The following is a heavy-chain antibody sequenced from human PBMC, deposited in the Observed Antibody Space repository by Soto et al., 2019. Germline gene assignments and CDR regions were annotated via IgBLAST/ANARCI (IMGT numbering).Heavy chain of an antibody. CDR3: ARVVRLNVGIEVRYNYYAMDV. V-gene: IGHV1-69*01. D-gene: IGHD6-19*01. Sequence: QVQLMQSGAEVKKPGSSVQVSCKASGGTFSSYAISWVRQAPGQGLEWMGVIIPIVVTANYAQKFQDRVTITADASASTAYMELSSLRYEDTAVYYCARVVRLNVGIEVRYNYYAMDVWGQGTTDTVSS. CDR1: GGTFSSYA. CDR2: IIPIVVTA. J-gene: IGHJ6*02.